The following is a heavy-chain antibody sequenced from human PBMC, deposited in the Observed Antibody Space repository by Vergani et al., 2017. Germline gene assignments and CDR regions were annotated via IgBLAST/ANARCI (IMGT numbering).Heavy chain of an antibody. CDR2: ISYDGTRK. Sequence: QVHLVESRGGVVQPGRSLRLSCVVSGFTSSYYVMHSVRQAPRKGLEWVAVISYDGTRKYYADSVKGRFTISRDNSKSTLYLQMNSLRTEDTAVYYCATKRCGTPGCQIGYFREWGQGTLVTVSS. V-gene: IGHV3-30*03. CDR1: GFTSSYYV. CDR3: ATKRCGTPGCQIGYFRE. D-gene: IGHD1-1*01. J-gene: IGHJ1*01.